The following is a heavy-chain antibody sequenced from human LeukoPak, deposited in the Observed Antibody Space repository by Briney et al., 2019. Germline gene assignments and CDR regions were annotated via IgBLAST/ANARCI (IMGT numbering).Heavy chain of an antibody. J-gene: IGHJ4*02. Sequence: QTGGSLRLSRAASGFPFSSYWMHWVRQAPGKGLVWVSRINTDERNTSYADSVKSRFTISRDNAKNTLYLQMNSLRAEDTAVYYCASGGTIYYFDYWGQGTLVTVSS. V-gene: IGHV3-74*01. CDR3: ASGGTIYYFDY. CDR1: GFPFSSYW. D-gene: IGHD2-15*01. CDR2: INTDERNT.